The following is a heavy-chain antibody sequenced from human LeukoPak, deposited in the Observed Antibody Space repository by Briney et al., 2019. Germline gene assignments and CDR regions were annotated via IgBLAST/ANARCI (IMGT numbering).Heavy chain of an antibody. CDR2: INPNSGGT. J-gene: IGHJ3*02. D-gene: IGHD3-22*01. Sequence: VASVKVSCKASGYTFTGYYMHWVRQAPGQGLEWMGWINPNSGGTNYAQKLQGRVTMTTDTSTSTAYMELRSLRSDDTAVYYCARERYDSSGYYYDAFDIWGQGTMVTVSS. CDR1: GYTFTGYY. V-gene: IGHV1-2*02. CDR3: ARERYDSSGYYYDAFDI.